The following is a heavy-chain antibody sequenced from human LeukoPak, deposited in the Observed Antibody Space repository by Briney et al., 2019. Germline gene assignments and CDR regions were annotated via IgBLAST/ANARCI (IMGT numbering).Heavy chain of an antibody. CDR2: INPGGGGT. D-gene: IGHD5-24*01. J-gene: IGHJ4*02. V-gene: IGHV1-46*01. Sequence: ASVKVSCKTSGYTFTSYYIHWVRQAPGQGLEWMGIINPGGGGTIYAQKFQGRVTMTRDTSTSTVYMQLSSLTSEDTALYYCARSRDLFDYWGRGTLVTVSS. CDR3: ARSRDLFDY. CDR1: GYTFTSYY.